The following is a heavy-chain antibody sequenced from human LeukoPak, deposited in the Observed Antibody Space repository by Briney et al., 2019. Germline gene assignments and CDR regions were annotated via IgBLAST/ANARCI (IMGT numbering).Heavy chain of an antibody. CDR1: GFTFSSSA. CDR3: AKRIQLWLYFDS. J-gene: IGHJ4*02. V-gene: IGHV3-23*01. D-gene: IGHD5-18*01. CDR2: ISDSGDNT. Sequence: VQPGGSLRLSCAASGFTFSSSAMSWVRQAPGKGLEWVSLISDSGDNTYYAASVKGRFTISRDNSKNTLFLQMNSLRAEDTAVYYCAKRIQLWLYFDSWGQGTLVTVSS.